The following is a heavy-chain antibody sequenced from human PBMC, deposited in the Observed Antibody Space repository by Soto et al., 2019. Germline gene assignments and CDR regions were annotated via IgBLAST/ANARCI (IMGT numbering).Heavy chain of an antibody. V-gene: IGHV3-53*02. Sequence: EVQLVETGGGLIQPGGSLRLSCAVSGFTVSSNYMSWVRQAPGKGLEWVSVIYSGGTTYYADSVKGRFTISRDYSKNTLYLQKNGLRGGDTAVNSCSRGGGGCYSDSLRFDYWGQGTLVTVSS. CDR1: GFTVSSNY. CDR3: SRGGGGCYSDSLRFDY. J-gene: IGHJ4*02. CDR2: IYSGGTT. D-gene: IGHD4-4*01.